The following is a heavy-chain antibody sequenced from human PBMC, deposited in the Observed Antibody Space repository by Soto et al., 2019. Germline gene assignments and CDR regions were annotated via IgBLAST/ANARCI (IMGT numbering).Heavy chain of an antibody. D-gene: IGHD4-17*01. CDR2: ISASNGNT. J-gene: IGHJ4*02. CDR1: GYTFTNYG. Sequence: QVQLVQSGAEVKKPGASVKVSCKASGYTFTNYGINWVRQAPGQGLEWMGWISASNGNTNYAQRVQGRVIMITDTSTSTAYMELRSLRSDDTAVYYCARSQSGDYEGCGYWGQGTLVTVS. CDR3: ARSQSGDYEGCGY. V-gene: IGHV1-18*01.